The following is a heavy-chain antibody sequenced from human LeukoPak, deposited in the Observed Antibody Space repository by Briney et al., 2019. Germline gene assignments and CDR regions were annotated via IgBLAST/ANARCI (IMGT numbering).Heavy chain of an antibody. CDR3: AREGGPYRPLDY. CDR1: GGSISTTNW. CDR2: VHLSGRT. V-gene: IGHV4-4*02. Sequence: PSETLSLTCGASGGSISTTNWWTWVRQPPGEGLEWIGEVHLSGRTHYNPSLESRVTMSVDMSENHISLRLTSVTAADTAVYYCAREGGPYRPLDYSGQGTLVSLSS. J-gene: IGHJ4*02.